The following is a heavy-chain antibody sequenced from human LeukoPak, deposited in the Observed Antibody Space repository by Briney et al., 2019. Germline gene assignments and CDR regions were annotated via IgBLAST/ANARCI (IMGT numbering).Heavy chain of an antibody. J-gene: IGHJ4*02. D-gene: IGHD1-26*01. Sequence: ASVKVSCKVSGYTFSSYGISWVRQAPGQGLEWMGWISAYNGNTNYAQKLQGRVTMSTDTSTSTAYMELRSLRSDDTAVYYCAREPQWELTGGFDYWGQGTLVTVSS. CDR3: AREPQWELTGGFDY. CDR2: ISAYNGNT. V-gene: IGHV1-18*01. CDR1: GYTFSSYG.